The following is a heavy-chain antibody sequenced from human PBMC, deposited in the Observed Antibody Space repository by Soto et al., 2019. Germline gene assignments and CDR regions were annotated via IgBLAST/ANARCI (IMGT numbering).Heavy chain of an antibody. J-gene: IGHJ4*02. CDR2: INSDGSSI. D-gene: IGHD1-20*01. V-gene: IGHV3-74*01. CDR1: GFDFSNTW. Sequence: SLRLSCATSGFDFSNTWIHWVRQVPGQGLVWVSRINSDGSSIIYADSVKGRLTLSRDNAKNTVHLQMSSLRVEDTAVYYCAKDWYHTIDSWGQGIPVTVSS. CDR3: AKDWYHTIDS.